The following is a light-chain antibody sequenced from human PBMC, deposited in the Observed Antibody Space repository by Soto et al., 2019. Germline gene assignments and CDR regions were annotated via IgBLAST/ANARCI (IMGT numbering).Light chain of an antibody. V-gene: IGKV3-20*01. CDR3: QQYGSSCRT. CDR2: GAS. J-gene: IGKJ1*01. CDR1: QSVSSSY. Sequence: ERVLMQSPGTLLLSPGERATLSCRASQSVSSSYLVWYQQKPGQPPRLLIYGASTRATGIPDRFSGSGSGTDFTLTISRLEPEDFAVYFCQQYGSSCRTFRQGTKV.